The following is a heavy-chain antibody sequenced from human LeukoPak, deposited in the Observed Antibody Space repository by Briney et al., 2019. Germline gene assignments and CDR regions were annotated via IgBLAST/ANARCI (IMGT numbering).Heavy chain of an antibody. D-gene: IGHD5-18*01. Sequence: GGSLRLSCAASGFTFSSYWMNWARQAPGKGLEWVASINHNGNVNYYVDSVKGRFTISRDNAKNSLYLQMNSLRLEDTALYYCAKDIDAGYNSGLQYYYVMDVWGQGTAVTVSS. CDR3: AKDIDAGYNSGLQYYYVMDV. CDR1: GFTFSSYW. J-gene: IGHJ6*02. V-gene: IGHV3-7*03. CDR2: INHNGNVN.